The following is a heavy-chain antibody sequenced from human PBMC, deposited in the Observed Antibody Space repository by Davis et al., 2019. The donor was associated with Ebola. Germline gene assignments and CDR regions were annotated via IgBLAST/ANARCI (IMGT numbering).Heavy chain of an antibody. Sequence: AASVKVSCKASGYTFTGYYMLWVRQAPGQGLEWMGWINPNSGGTNYAQKFQGWVTMTRDTSISTAYMELSRLRSDDTAVYYCARGGATGTQGVYYYYGMDVWGQGTTVTVSS. V-gene: IGHV1-2*04. J-gene: IGHJ6*02. CDR2: INPNSGGT. CDR3: ARGGATGTQGVYYYYGMDV. D-gene: IGHD1-1*01. CDR1: GYTFTGYY.